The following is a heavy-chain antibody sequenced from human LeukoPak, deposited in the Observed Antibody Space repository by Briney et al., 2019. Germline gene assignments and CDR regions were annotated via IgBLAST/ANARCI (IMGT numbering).Heavy chain of an antibody. J-gene: IGHJ6*02. CDR2: INHSGST. CDR3: ARGITTIVVVPAATHYYYYGMDV. V-gene: IGHV4-34*01. CDR1: GGSFSGYY. D-gene: IGHD2-2*01. Sequence: SETLSLTCAVYGGSFSGYYWSWIRQPPGKGLEWIGEINHSGSTNYNPSLKSRVTISVDTSKNQFSLKLSSVTAADTAVYYCARGITTIVVVPAATHYYYYGMDVWGQGTTVTVSS.